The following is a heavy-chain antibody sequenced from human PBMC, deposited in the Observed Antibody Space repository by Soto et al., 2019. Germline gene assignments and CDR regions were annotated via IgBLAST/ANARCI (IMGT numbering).Heavy chain of an antibody. V-gene: IGHV4-30-4*01. Sequence: QVQLQESGPGLVKPSQTLSLTCTVSGGSISSGDYYWSWIRQPPGKGLEWIGYIYHSGSTYYNPALKRRVTISVNTSTNPFSLKLSSATAADTAVYYCARERPDGARLDPWGQGTLVTVSS. CDR2: IYHSGST. D-gene: IGHD6-6*01. J-gene: IGHJ5*02. CDR1: GGSISSGDYY. CDR3: ARERPDGARLDP.